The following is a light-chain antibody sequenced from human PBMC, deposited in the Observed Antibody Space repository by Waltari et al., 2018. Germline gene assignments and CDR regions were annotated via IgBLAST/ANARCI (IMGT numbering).Light chain of an antibody. CDR2: EVT. Sequence: QSALTQPPSASGSPGQSVTISCTGTSSDVGGYNYVSWHQQHPGKAPKLMIYEVTKRPSGVPDRFSGSKSGNTASLTVSGLQAEDAADYYCSSYAGSNNLWVFGGGTKLTVL. J-gene: IGLJ3*02. CDR3: SSYAGSNNLWV. CDR1: SSDVGGYNY. V-gene: IGLV2-8*01.